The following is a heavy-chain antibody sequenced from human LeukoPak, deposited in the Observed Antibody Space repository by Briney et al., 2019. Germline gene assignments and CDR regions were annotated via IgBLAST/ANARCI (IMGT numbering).Heavy chain of an antibody. D-gene: IGHD2-15*01. CDR3: ARDSEGWAFDI. CDR1: GGSFSGYY. Sequence: PSETLSLTCAVYGGSFSGYYWSWIRQPPGKGLEWIGEINHSGSTNYNPSLKSRVTISVDTSKNQFSLKLSSVTAADTAVYYCARDSEGWAFDIWGQGTMVTVSS. CDR2: INHSGST. J-gene: IGHJ3*02. V-gene: IGHV4-34*01.